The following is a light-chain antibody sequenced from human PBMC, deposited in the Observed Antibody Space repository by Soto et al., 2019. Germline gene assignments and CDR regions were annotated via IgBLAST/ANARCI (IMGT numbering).Light chain of an antibody. CDR1: KYDIGSDT. J-gene: IGLJ1*01. V-gene: IGLV1-44*01. CDR3: AAWDDSLNGL. CDR2: SDS. Sequence: QSVLTQPPSASGTPEQRVSISCSGTKYDIGSDTINWFQRLPGTAPKLFIHSDSHRPSGAPDRFSGPKSGTSASLAISGLQSEDEADCHCAAWDDSLNGLFGTGTKLTVL.